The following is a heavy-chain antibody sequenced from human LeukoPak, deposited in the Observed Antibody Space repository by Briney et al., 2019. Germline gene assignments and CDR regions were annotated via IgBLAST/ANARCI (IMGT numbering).Heavy chain of an antibody. Sequence: PSETLSLTCTVSGGSISSGDYYWSWIRQPPGKGLEWIGYIYYSGSTYYNPSLKSRVTISVDTSKNQFSLKLSSVTAADTAVYYCARRTGYSSSWYWFDPWGQGTLVTVSS. V-gene: IGHV4-30-4*08. CDR1: GGSISSGDYY. J-gene: IGHJ5*02. D-gene: IGHD6-13*01. CDR3: ARRTGYSSSWYWFDP. CDR2: IYYSGST.